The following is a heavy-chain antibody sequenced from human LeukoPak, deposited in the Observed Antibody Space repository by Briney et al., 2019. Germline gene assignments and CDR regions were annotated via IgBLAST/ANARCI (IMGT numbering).Heavy chain of an antibody. V-gene: IGHV1-46*01. CDR1: GYTFSSYY. J-gene: IGHJ5*02. CDR3: ARGPPGRVYDTSKRALFDP. Sequence: ASVKVSCKASGYTFSSYYMHWVRQAPGQGLEWMWIVNPSGGGTSYAQKFQGRVTMTSDTSTSTVFMQLSSLRPEDTAVYYCARGPPGRVYDTSKRALFDPWGQGTLVTVSS. CDR2: VNPSGGGT. D-gene: IGHD3-22*01.